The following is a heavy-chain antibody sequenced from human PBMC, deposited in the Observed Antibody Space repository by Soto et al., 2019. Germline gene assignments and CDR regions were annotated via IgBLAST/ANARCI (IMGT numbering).Heavy chain of an antibody. CDR3: ARGRYSYVKAQVNDY. V-gene: IGHV1-8*01. J-gene: IGHJ4*02. CDR1: GYTFTSYD. D-gene: IGHD5-18*01. Sequence: ASVKVSCKAPGYTFTSYDINWVRQATGQGLEWMGWMNPNSGNTGYAQKFQGRVTMTRNTSISTAYMELSSLRSEDTAVYYCARGRYSYVKAQVNDYWGQGTLVTVSS. CDR2: MNPNSGNT.